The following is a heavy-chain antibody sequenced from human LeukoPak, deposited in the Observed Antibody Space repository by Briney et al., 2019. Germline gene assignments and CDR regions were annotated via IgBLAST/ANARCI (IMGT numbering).Heavy chain of an antibody. J-gene: IGHJ4*02. V-gene: IGHV4-59*11. Sequence: SETLSLTCTVSGGSISSHFWSWIRQPPGKGLEWIGYIYYSGSTNYNPSLKSRVTISVDTSKNQFSLKLSSVTAADTAVYYCARGSSRVGDFDYWGQGTLVTVSS. CDR3: ARGSSRVGDFDY. CDR1: GGSISSHF. CDR2: IYYSGST. D-gene: IGHD1-26*01.